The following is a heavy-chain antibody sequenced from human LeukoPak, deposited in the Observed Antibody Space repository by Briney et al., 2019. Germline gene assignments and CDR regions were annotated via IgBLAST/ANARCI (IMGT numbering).Heavy chain of an antibody. CDR3: ARHVDTSMVTAGAAFDI. J-gene: IGHJ3*02. Sequence: PGGSLRLSCAASGFTFSSYSMNWVRQAPGKGLEWVSYISSSSSTIYYADSVKGRFTISRDNAKNSLYLQMNSLRAEDTAVYYCARHVDTSMVTAGAAFDIWGQGTIVTVSS. V-gene: IGHV3-48*04. D-gene: IGHD5-18*01. CDR2: ISSSSSTI. CDR1: GFTFSSYS.